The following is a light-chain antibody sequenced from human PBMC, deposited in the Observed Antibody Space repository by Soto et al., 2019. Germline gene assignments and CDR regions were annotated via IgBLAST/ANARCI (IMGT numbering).Light chain of an antibody. V-gene: IGKV3-11*01. Sequence: IVLTQSPGTQSLSPGERATLSCRASQSVSSYLAWYQQKPGQAPRLLIYDASTRAAGISARLSGSGSGTDFTLTISSLEPEDFAVYYCPQRIIWPVTFGKGTKV. CDR3: PQRIIWPVT. CDR2: DAS. J-gene: IGKJ1*01. CDR1: QSVSSY.